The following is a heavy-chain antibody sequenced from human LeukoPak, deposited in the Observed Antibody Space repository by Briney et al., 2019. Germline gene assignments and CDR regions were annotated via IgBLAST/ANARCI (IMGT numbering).Heavy chain of an antibody. J-gene: IGHJ3*02. D-gene: IGHD3-16*01. CDR2: IYYSGST. V-gene: IGHV4-59*01. Sequence: SETLSLTCTVSGGPISSYYWSWIRQPPGKGLEWIGYIYYSGSTNYNPSLKSRVTISVDTSKNQFSLKLSSVTAADTAVYYCARRLTRAADVSAFDIWGQGTMVTVSS. CDR3: ARRLTRAADVSAFDI. CDR1: GGPISSYY.